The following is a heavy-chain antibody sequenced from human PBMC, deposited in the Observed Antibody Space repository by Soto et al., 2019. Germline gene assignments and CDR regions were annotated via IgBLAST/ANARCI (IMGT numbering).Heavy chain of an antibody. Sequence: SVKVSCKASGRPFSSYAISWVRQAPGQGLEWMGGIIPIFGTANYAQKFQGRVTITADESTSTAYMELSSLRSEDTAVYYCARGHIVVVPAATGWFDPWGQGTLVTVSS. CDR3: ARGHIVVVPAATGWFDP. D-gene: IGHD2-2*01. CDR1: GRPFSSYA. J-gene: IGHJ5*02. V-gene: IGHV1-69*13. CDR2: IIPIFGTA.